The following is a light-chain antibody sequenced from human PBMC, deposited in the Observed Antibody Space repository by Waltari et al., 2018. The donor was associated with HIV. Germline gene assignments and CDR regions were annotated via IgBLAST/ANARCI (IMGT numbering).Light chain of an antibody. J-gene: IGLJ2*01. CDR3: SSYTSSSTPHVV. Sequence: SSDVGGYNYVSWYQQHPGKAPKLMIYEVSNRPSGVSNRFSGSKSGNTASLTISGLQAEDEADYYCSSYTSSSTPHVVFGGGTKLTVL. V-gene: IGLV2-14*01. CDR2: EVS. CDR1: SSDVGGYNY.